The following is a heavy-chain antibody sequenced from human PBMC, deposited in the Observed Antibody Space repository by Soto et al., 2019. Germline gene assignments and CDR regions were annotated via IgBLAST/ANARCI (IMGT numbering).Heavy chain of an antibody. CDR1: GGSISSGGYY. Sequence: PSETLSLTCTVSGGSISSGGYYWRWIRQHPGKGLEWIGYIYYSGSTYYNPSLKSRVTISVDTSKNQFSLKLSSVTAADTAVYYCARVGMDPATVTEDPSHSFDYWGQGTLVTVSS. CDR2: IYYSGST. CDR3: ARVGMDPATVTEDPSHSFDY. V-gene: IGHV4-31*03. J-gene: IGHJ4*02. D-gene: IGHD5-18*01.